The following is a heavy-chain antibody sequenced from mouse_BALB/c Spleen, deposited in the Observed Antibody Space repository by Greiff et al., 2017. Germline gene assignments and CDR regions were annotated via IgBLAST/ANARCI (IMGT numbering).Heavy chain of an antibody. Sequence: QVQLQQSGAELVRPGTSVKVSCKASGYAFTNYLIEWVKQRPGQGLEWIGVINPGSGGTNYNEKFKGKATLTADKSSSTAYMQLSSLTSDDSAVYYCTRGNGYDKAYWGQGTLVTVSA. D-gene: IGHD2-2*01. V-gene: IGHV1-54*01. CDR3: TRGNGYDKAY. J-gene: IGHJ3*01. CDR2: INPGSGGT. CDR1: GYAFTNYL.